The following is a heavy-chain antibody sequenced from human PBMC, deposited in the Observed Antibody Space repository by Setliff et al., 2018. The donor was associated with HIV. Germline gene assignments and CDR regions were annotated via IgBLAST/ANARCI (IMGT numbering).Heavy chain of an antibody. CDR3: ATGKLSGSGSPIYNWFDP. V-gene: IGHV1-24*01. CDR1: GYNLTELS. Sequence: ASVKVSCKVSGYNLTELSMHWVRQAPGKGLEWMGGSDPEDGNKMYAQKLQGRVTMTEDTSTDTAYMELSSLRSEDTAVYYCATGKLSGSGSPIYNWFDPWGQGTLVTVSS. D-gene: IGHD3-10*01. J-gene: IGHJ5*02. CDR2: SDPEDGNK.